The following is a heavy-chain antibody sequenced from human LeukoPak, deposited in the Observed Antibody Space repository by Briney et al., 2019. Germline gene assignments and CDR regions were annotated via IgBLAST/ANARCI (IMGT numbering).Heavy chain of an antibody. CDR3: GRHGQRGSYGDV. D-gene: IGHD3-16*01. J-gene: IGHJ6*02. Sequence: GESLNTSAKGSGYSFTSYWSGWVPQLPGKGLEGWRIIYPGDSNTTNSPSFQGQVTISVDKSIRTAYLQWSSLKASDTAMYYWGRHGQRGSYGDVWGQGTTVTVSS. V-gene: IGHV5-51*01. CDR1: GYSFTSYW. CDR2: IYPGDSNT.